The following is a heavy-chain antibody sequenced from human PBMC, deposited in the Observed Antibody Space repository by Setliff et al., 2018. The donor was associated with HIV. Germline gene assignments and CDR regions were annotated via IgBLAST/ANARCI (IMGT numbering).Heavy chain of an antibody. D-gene: IGHD3-10*01. Sequence: GASVKVSCKASGYIFISYGFSWVRQAPGQGLEWMGWISAYNGNTNYAQKLQGRVTMTTDTSTSTAYMELGNLRSDDTAVYYCARAPKRVYYYGSGTYLHDAFDIWGQGTMVTVSS. CDR1: GYIFISYG. CDR3: ARAPKRVYYYGSGTYLHDAFDI. J-gene: IGHJ3*02. V-gene: IGHV1-18*01. CDR2: ISAYNGNT.